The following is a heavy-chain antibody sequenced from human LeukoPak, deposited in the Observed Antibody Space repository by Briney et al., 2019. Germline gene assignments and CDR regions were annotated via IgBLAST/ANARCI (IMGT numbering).Heavy chain of an antibody. CDR3: ARRDYVWGSYRSLNY. CDR1: GGSFSGYY. D-gene: IGHD3-16*02. Sequence: PSETLSLTCAVSGGSFSGYYWSWIRQPPGKGLEWIGEINHSGRTNYNPSLKSRVTISVDTSKNQFSLKLSSVTAADTAVYYCARRDYVWGSYRSLNYWGQGNLVTVSS. CDR2: INHSGRT. V-gene: IGHV4-34*01. J-gene: IGHJ4*02.